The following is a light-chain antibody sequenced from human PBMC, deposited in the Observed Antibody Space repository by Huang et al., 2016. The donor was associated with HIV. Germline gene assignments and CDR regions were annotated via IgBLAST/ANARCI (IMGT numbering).Light chain of an antibody. CDR3: QQYNSYPRT. CDR1: QNIRTW. Sequence: DIQMTQSPSTLSASVGDRVTITCRASQNIRTWLAWYQQKPGKAPKLLIYAASTVQSGVPSRFSGSGSGTEVTLTISSLQPDDFATYHCQQYNSYPRTFGQGTKLEIK. CDR2: AAS. V-gene: IGKV1-5*01. J-gene: IGKJ2*01.